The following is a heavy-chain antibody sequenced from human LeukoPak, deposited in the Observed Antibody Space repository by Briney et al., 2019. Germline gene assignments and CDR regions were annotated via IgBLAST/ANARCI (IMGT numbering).Heavy chain of an antibody. J-gene: IGHJ3*02. CDR2: IIPIFGTA. V-gene: IGHV1-69*13. D-gene: IGHD1-26*01. CDR1: GGTFSSYA. CDR3: ARDRRVGVLRDAFDI. Sequence: ASVKVSCKASGGTFSSYAISWVRQAPGQGLEWMGGIIPIFGTANYAQKFQGRVTITADESTSTAYMELSSLGSEDTAVYYCARDRRVGVLRDAFDIWGQGTMVTVSS.